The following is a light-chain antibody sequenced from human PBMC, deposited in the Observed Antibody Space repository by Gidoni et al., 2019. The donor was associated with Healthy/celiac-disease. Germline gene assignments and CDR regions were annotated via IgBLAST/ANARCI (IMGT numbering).Light chain of an antibody. V-gene: IGKV1-39*01. J-gene: IGKJ3*01. CDR2: AAS. CDR1: KSISSY. Sequence: DIQMTQSPSSLSASVGDSVTITCRASKSISSYLNWYQQKPGNAPKLLIYAASSLQSGVTSRFSGSGSGTDFTLTISSLQPEDFATYYCQQSYSTPFTFGPGTKVDIK. CDR3: QQSYSTPFT.